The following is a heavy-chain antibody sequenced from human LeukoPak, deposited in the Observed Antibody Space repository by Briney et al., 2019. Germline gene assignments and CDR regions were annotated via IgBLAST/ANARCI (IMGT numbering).Heavy chain of an antibody. CDR3: ARVPGYSSSSGSFDY. D-gene: IGHD6-6*01. Sequence: ASVKVSCKVSGYTLTELSMHWVRQAPGKGLEWMGGFDPEDDEIIYAQRFQGRVTMTEDASTDTAYMELRSLRSDDTAVYYCARVPGYSSSSGSFDYWGQGTLVTVSS. J-gene: IGHJ4*02. V-gene: IGHV1-24*01. CDR1: GYTLTELS. CDR2: FDPEDDEI.